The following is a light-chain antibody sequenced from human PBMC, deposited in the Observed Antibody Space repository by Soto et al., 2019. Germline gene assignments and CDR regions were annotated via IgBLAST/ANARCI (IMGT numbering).Light chain of an antibody. V-gene: IGKV3-15*01. CDR3: QQYNNWPLT. Sequence: EIVLTQSPAPLSVSPGERATLSCRASQSVTSDLAWFQQKAGQAPRLIIYGASTRATGIPARFSGSGSGTECTLTISSLQSEDFAIYYCQQYNNWPLTFGGGTKVEIK. CDR1: QSVTSD. CDR2: GAS. J-gene: IGKJ4*01.